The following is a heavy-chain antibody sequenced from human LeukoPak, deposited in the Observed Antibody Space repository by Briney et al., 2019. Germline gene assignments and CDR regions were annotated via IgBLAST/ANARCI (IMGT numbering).Heavy chain of an antibody. V-gene: IGHV4-61*02. J-gene: IGHJ5*02. CDR2: IYTSGST. D-gene: IGHD3-22*01. CDR3: ASDYYDSSGYYHNWFDP. CDR1: GGSISSGSYY. Sequence: PSETLSLTCTVSGGSISSGSYYWSWIRQPAGKGLERIGRIYTSGSTNYNPSLKSRVTISVDTSKNQFSLKLSSVTAADTAVYYCASDYYDSSGYYHNWFDPWGQGTLVTVSS.